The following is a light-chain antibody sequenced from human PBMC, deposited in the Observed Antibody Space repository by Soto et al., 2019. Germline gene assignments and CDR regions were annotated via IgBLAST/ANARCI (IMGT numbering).Light chain of an antibody. CDR3: QQDNNLPN. CDR1: QSVSSN. CDR2: GAS. V-gene: IGKV3-15*01. J-gene: IGKJ5*01. Sequence: EIVLTQSPATLSSFPGYRFTLSCRASQSVSSNLSWYQQKPGQAPRLLIYGASARATGIPAMFSGSGAGTEFTLTISSLQSEDFAGYYWQQDNNLPNFGQGTRLEIK.